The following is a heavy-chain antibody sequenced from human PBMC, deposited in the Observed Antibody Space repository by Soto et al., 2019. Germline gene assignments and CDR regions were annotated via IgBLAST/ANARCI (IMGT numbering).Heavy chain of an antibody. V-gene: IGHV3-21*01. D-gene: IGHD2-2*01. CDR2: ISSSSSYI. Sequence: GGSLRLSCAASGFTFSSYSMNWVRQAPGKGLEWVSSISSSSSYIYYADSVKGRFTISRDNAKNSLYLQMNSLRAEDTAVYYWGRGGYAKVVVPAAIGYYYYYMDVWGKGTTVTVS. J-gene: IGHJ6*03. CDR3: GRGGYAKVVVPAAIGYYYYYMDV. CDR1: GFTFSSYS.